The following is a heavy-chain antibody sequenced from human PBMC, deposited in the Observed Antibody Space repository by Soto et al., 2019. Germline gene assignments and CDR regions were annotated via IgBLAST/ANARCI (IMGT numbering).Heavy chain of an antibody. J-gene: IGHJ5*01. Sequence: GASVKVSCKASGYTFTSYGFSWVRQMPGKTLEWMGLIYPGDSDIRYSPSFRGQVTISVDKSISTAYLQWSSLEASDTAMYYCARHDASAAGPFDPWGQGTLVTSPQ. V-gene: IGHV5-51*01. CDR1: GYTFTSYG. CDR2: IYPGDSDI. D-gene: IGHD6-13*01. CDR3: ARHDASAAGPFDP.